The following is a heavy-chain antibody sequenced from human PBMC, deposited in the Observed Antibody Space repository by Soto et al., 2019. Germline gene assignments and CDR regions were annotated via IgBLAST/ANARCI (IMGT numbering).Heavy chain of an antibody. Sequence: GGSLRLSCAASGFTFSSYGMHWVRQAPGKGLEWVAVIWYDGSNKYYADSVKGRFTISRDNSKNTLYLQMNSLRAEDTAVYYCARVMVRGVIRYYYYGMDVWGQGTTVTVSS. CDR1: GFTFSSYG. V-gene: IGHV3-33*01. J-gene: IGHJ6*02. CDR3: ARVMVRGVIRYYYYGMDV. D-gene: IGHD3-10*01. CDR2: IWYDGSNK.